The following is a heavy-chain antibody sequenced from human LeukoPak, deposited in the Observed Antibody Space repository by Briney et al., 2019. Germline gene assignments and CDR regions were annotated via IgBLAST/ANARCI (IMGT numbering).Heavy chain of an antibody. D-gene: IGHD2-15*01. CDR2: IYKSGSI. CDR1: GGSISTYY. CDR3: ATKVRGGFDI. V-gene: IGHV4-59*01. J-gene: IGHJ3*02. Sequence: SETLSLTCTVSGGSISTYYWSWIRQSPGKGLEWIGYIYKSGSINYNPSLKSRVTISVDTSKNQFSLKLRSVTAADTAIYYCATKVRGGFDIWGQGTIVTVSS.